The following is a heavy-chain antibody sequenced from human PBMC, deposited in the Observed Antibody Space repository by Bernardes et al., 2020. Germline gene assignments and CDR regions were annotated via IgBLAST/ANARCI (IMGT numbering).Heavy chain of an antibody. CDR2: INPSGGST. Sequence: ASVKVSCKASGYTFTSYYMHWVRQAPGQGLEWMGIINPSGGSTSFAQKFQGRVTMTRDTSTSTVYMELNSLRAEDTAVYYCARDSPTSIAAAFPKKDYYYGMDVWGKGTTVTVSS. D-gene: IGHD6-13*01. J-gene: IGHJ6*04. CDR3: ARDSPTSIAAAFPKKDYYYGMDV. V-gene: IGHV1-46*01. CDR1: GYTFTSYY.